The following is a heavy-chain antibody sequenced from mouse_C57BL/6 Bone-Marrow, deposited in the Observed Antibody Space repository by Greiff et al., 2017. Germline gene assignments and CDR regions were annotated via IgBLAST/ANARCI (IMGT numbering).Heavy chain of an antibody. D-gene: IGHD3-2*02. CDR2: IDPSDSYT. CDR3: ARGRLRFYYAMDY. V-gene: IGHV1-69*01. J-gene: IGHJ4*01. CDR1: GYTFTSYW. Sequence: QVQLQQPGAELVMPGASVKLSCKASGYTFTSYWMHWVKQRPGQGLEWIGEIDPSDSYTNYNQKFKGKSTLTVDKSSSTAYMQLSSLTSEDSAVYYCARGRLRFYYAMDYWGQGTSLTVSS.